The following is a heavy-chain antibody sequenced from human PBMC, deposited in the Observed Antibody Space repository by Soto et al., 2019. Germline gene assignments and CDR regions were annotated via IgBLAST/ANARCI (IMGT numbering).Heavy chain of an antibody. J-gene: IGHJ4*02. V-gene: IGHV1-8*01. Sequence: ASVKVSCKASGYTFTSHDINWMRQTTGQGLEWMGWMNPNSGHTNSAQKFQGRVTITRDTSASTAYMELSSLRSEDTAVYYCARAVAVPADFDYWGQGTLVTVSS. CDR1: GYTFTSHD. CDR3: ARAVAVPADFDY. D-gene: IGHD6-19*01. CDR2: MNPNSGHT.